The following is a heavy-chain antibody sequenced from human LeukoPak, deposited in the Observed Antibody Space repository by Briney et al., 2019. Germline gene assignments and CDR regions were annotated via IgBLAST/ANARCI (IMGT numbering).Heavy chain of an antibody. J-gene: IGHJ4*02. CDR3: ARGYYYDSSGFDY. V-gene: IGHV4-59*01. CDR2: IYYSGST. D-gene: IGHD3-22*01. CDR1: GGSISSYY. Sequence: SESLSLTCTVSGGSISSYYWSWIRQPPGKGLEWIGYIYYSGSTDYNPSLKSRVTISVDTSKNQFSLKLSSVTAADTAVYYCARGYYYDSSGFDYWGQGTLVTVSS.